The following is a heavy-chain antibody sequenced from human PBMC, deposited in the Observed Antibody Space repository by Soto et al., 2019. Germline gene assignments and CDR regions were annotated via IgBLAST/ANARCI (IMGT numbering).Heavy chain of an antibody. D-gene: IGHD6-6*01. J-gene: IGHJ3*02. CDR1: GYTFTGYY. V-gene: IGHV1-2*04. CDR2: INPNSGGT. Sequence: ASVKVSCKASGYTFTGYYMNWVRQAPGQGLEWMGWINPNSGGTNYAQKFQGWVTMTRDTSISTAYMELSRLRSDDTAVYYCAREVYSFDIWGQGTMVTVSS. CDR3: AREVYSFDI.